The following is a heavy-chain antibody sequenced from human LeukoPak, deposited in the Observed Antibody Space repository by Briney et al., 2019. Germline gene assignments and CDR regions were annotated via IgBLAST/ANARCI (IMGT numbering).Heavy chain of an antibody. V-gene: IGHV3-23*01. CDR2: ISVGGDYI. Sequence: GGSLRLSCAASGFTFGSSPMSWVRQAPGKGLEWVSSISVGGDYIYYGDSVKGRFTISRDNSRSTLYLQMISLRAEDTAVYYCAKIAVSGLWYFDLWGRGTLVTVSS. CDR3: AKIAVSGLWYFDL. D-gene: IGHD6-19*01. J-gene: IGHJ2*01. CDR1: GFTFGSSP.